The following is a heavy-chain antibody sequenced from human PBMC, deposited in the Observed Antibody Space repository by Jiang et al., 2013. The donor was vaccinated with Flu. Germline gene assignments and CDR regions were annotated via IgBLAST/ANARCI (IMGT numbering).Heavy chain of an antibody. Sequence: GPGLVKPSETLSLTCTVSGGSISSNGYYWGWIRQPPGKGLEWIGSIYYSGSTYYNPSLKSRVTISVDTSKNQFSLKLSSVTAADTAVYYCARRDLYSYNFDYWGQGTLVTVSS. V-gene: IGHV4-39*01. CDR2: IYYSGST. J-gene: IGHJ4*02. D-gene: IGHD5-18*01. CDR1: GGSISSNGYY. CDR3: ARRDLYSYNFDY.